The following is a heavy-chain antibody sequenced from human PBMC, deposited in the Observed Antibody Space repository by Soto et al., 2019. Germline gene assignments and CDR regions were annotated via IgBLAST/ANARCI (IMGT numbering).Heavy chain of an antibody. CDR1: GGTFSSYA. D-gene: IGHD5-18*01. V-gene: IGHV1-69*01. J-gene: IGHJ6*02. CDR2: IIPIFGTA. CDR3: ARERYSYGNMDV. Sequence: QVQLVQSGAEVKKPGSSVKVSCKASGGTFSSYAISWVRQAPGQGLEWMGGIIPIFGTANYAQKFQGRVTITADESTSPAYMELSSLRYEDTAVYYCARERYSYGNMDVWGQGTTVTVSS.